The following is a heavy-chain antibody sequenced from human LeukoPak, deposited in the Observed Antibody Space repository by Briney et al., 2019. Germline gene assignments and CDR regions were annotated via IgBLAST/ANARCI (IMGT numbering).Heavy chain of an antibody. J-gene: IGHJ4*02. V-gene: IGHV3-30*02. CDR3: AKTLPRAQTHEMGYYFDS. CDR1: GFNFNNYG. D-gene: IGHD5-24*01. Sequence: GGSLRLSCAASGFNFNNYGMHWVRQGPGKGLEWVAFIRYDGSNKYYVDSVKGRFTISGDNSKNTMYLQMNSLRTDDTSVYYCAKTLPRAQTHEMGYYFDSWGQGTLVTVSS. CDR2: IRYDGSNK.